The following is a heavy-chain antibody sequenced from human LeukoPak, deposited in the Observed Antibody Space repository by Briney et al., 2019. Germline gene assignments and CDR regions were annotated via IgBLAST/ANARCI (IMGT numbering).Heavy chain of an antibody. Sequence: GGSLRLSCATSGFTFSNYVMNWVRQAPGKGLEWVSAISGSGGSTYYADSVKGRFTISRDNSKNTLYLQMNSLRAEDTAVYYCARRNYYDSSGYYYVAYYFDYWGQGTLVTVSS. CDR1: GFTFSNYV. J-gene: IGHJ4*02. D-gene: IGHD3-22*01. CDR2: ISGSGGST. V-gene: IGHV3-23*01. CDR3: ARRNYYDSSGYYYVAYYFDY.